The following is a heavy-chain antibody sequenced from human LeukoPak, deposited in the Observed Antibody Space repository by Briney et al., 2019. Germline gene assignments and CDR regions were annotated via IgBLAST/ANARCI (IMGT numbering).Heavy chain of an antibody. J-gene: IGHJ6*03. CDR3: ARAARYGDYNYDYYYYMDV. CDR2: IKDDRNEK. CDR1: GFTFTRYW. V-gene: IGHV3-7*01. D-gene: IGHD4-17*01. Sequence: GGSLRLSCAASGFTFTRYWMSWVRQAPGKGLEWVANIKDDRNEKYYAASVRGRFTISRDNTKNSLYLQVDSLRADDTGLYYCARAARYGDYNYDYYYYMDVWGKGTTVTVSS.